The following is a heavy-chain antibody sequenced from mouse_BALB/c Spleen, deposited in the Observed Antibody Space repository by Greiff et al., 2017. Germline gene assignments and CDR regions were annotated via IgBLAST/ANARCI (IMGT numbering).Heavy chain of an antibody. Sequence: QVTLKVSGPGILQPSQTLSLTCSFSGFSLSTSGMGVSWIRQPSGKGLEWLAHIYWDDDKRYNPSLKSRLTISKDTSSNQVFLKITSVDTADTATYYCARRDYYGSSSFAYWGQGTLVTVSA. CDR3: ARRDYYGSSSFAY. V-gene: IGHV8-12*01. CDR1: GFSLSTSGMG. CDR2: IYWDDDK. J-gene: IGHJ3*01. D-gene: IGHD1-1*01.